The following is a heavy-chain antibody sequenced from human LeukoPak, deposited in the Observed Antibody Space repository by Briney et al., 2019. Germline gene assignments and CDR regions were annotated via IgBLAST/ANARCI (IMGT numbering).Heavy chain of an antibody. J-gene: IGHJ4*02. CDR3: ARAPTVSVVYCSSVSSQADD. CDR1: GFTFSSYS. Sequence: GGSLRLSCAASGFTFSSYSMNWVRQAPGKGLEWVSSISGSSYYIYYADSVKGRFTISRDNAKHSLYLQMNSLRAEDTAVYYCARAPTVSVVYCSSVSSQADDSGQGTLVTVPS. D-gene: IGHD2-2*01. V-gene: IGHV3-21*01. CDR2: ISGSSYYI.